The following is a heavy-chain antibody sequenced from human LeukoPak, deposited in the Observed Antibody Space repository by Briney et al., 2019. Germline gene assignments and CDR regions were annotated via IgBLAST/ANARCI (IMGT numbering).Heavy chain of an antibody. CDR1: GYTFTGYY. J-gene: IGHJ4*02. V-gene: IGHV1-2*02. Sequence: ASVKVSCKASGYTFTGYYMHWVRQAPGQGLEWMGWINPNSGGTNYAWKFQGRVTMTGDTSISTAYMELTRLRSDDTAVYYCARDGGKTAAAGTGTLDYWGQGTLVTVSS. CDR2: INPNSGGT. CDR3: ARDGGKTAAAGTGTLDY. D-gene: IGHD6-13*01.